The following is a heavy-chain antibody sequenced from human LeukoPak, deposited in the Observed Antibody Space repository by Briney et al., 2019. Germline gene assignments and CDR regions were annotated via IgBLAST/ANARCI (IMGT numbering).Heavy chain of an antibody. J-gene: IGHJ4*02. CDR3: ARDFGYF. Sequence: PGGSLRLSCAASGFTFSNYKMNWVRQAPGKGLEWVSYISSSGSIIYYSDSVQGRFTISRDNAKHSLYLQMNSLRAEDTAVYYCARDFGYFWGQGTLVTVSS. CDR2: ISSSGSII. V-gene: IGHV3-48*03. D-gene: IGHD3-10*01. CDR1: GFTFSNYK.